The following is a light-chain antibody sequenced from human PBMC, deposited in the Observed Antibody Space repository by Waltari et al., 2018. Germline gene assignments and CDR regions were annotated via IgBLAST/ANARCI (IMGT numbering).Light chain of an antibody. Sequence: QSALTQPASVSGSPGQSITISCTGTSSDVGGYNYVSWYQQHPGKAPKLMIYDVSKRPSGVSNRFSRSKSGNTASLTISERQDEEEAHYYCCSYTSSSTCVFGPGTKVTVL. CDR1: SSDVGGYNY. V-gene: IGLV2-14*01. CDR2: DVS. CDR3: CSYTSSSTCV. J-gene: IGLJ1*01.